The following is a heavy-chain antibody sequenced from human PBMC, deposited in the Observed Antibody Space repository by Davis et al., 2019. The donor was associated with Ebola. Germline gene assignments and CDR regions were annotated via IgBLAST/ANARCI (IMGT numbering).Heavy chain of an antibody. CDR1: GDSVSTAG. J-gene: IGHJ6*02. Sequence: PSETLSLTCAISGDSVSTAGWNWIRQSPSRGLEWLGRTYYYRSKWYIDYAESVRGRIIINPDTSKNQFSLQLNSVTPEDTAVYYCVRGWFRSGMDVWGQGTTVTVSS. D-gene: IGHD6-19*01. CDR2: TYYYRSKWYI. CDR3: VRGWFRSGMDV. V-gene: IGHV6-1*01.